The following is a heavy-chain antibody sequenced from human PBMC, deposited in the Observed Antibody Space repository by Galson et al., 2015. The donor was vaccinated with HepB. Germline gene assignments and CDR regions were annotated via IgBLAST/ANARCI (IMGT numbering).Heavy chain of an antibody. CDR1: GGTFSSYA. J-gene: IGHJ6*02. CDR3: ARDLRYCTNGVCYYYGMDV. D-gene: IGHD2-8*01. V-gene: IGHV1-69*06. Sequence: SVKVSCKASGGTFSSYAISWVRQAPGQGLEWMGGIIPIFGTANYAQKFQGRVTITADKSTSTAYMELSSLRSEDTAVYYCARDLRYCTNGVCYYYGMDVWGQETTVTVSS. CDR2: IIPIFGTA.